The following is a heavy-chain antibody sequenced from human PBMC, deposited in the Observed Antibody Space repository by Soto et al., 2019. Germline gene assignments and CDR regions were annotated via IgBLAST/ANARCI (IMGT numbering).Heavy chain of an antibody. V-gene: IGHV3-30-3*01. CDR2: MSHNGIIT. CDR3: TSTQFLIKVARVNF. J-gene: IGHJ4*02. D-gene: IGHD3-3*01. Sequence: QGQLVESGGGVVQPGGSKRLSCAASGFTFSSHTMHWVRQAPGKGLEWLSLMSHNGIITFYADSVKGRFTISRDNSKNPLYLQMNNLTAEDTALYYCTSTQFLIKVARVNFWGQGTPVTVSA. CDR1: GFTFSSHT.